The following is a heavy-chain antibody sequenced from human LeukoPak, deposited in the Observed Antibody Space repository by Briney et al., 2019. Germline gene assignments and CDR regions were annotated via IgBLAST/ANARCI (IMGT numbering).Heavy chain of an antibody. Sequence: SETLSLTCAVYGGSFSGYYWSWIRQPPGKGLEWIGEINHSGSTNYNPSLKSRVTISVDTSKNQFSLKLSSVTAADTAVYYCARKALYCGSGSYDYWGQGTLVTVSS. V-gene: IGHV4-34*01. D-gene: IGHD3-10*01. J-gene: IGHJ4*02. CDR3: ARKALYCGSGSYDY. CDR1: GGSFSGYY. CDR2: INHSGST.